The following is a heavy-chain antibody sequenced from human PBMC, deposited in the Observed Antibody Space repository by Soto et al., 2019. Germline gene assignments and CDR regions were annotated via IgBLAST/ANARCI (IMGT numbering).Heavy chain of an antibody. CDR1: GFTFSSYG. Sequence: PGGSLRLSCAASGFTFSSYGVHWVRQAPGKGLEWVAVISYDGSNKYYADSVKGRFTISRDNSKNTLYLQMNGLRVEDTAVYYCAKDRLAGNSDYWGQGTQVTVSS. J-gene: IGHJ4*02. CDR3: AKDRLAGNSDY. CDR2: ISYDGSNK. V-gene: IGHV3-30*18.